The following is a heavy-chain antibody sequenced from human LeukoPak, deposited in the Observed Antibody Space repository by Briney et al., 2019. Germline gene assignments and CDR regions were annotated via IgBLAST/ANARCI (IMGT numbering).Heavy chain of an antibody. CDR2: IWYDGSNK. D-gene: IGHD3-10*01. CDR3: AKDGTGSSYYYYYMDV. Sequence: GGSLRLSCAASGFTFSSYAMHWVRQAPGKGLEWVAVIWYDGSNKYYADSVKGRFTISRDNSKNTLYLQMNSLRAEDTAVYYCAKDGTGSSYYYYYMDVWGKGTTVTVSS. V-gene: IGHV3-33*06. J-gene: IGHJ6*03. CDR1: GFTFSSYA.